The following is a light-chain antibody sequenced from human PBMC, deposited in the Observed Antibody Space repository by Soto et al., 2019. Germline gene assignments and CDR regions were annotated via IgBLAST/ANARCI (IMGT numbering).Light chain of an antibody. J-gene: IGKJ2*01. Sequence: DIQMTQSPASLSASVGDRITISCQASQDISNSLNWYQQKPGQAPKLLIHEVSNLETGVSTRFSGRGSGTDFTLTISSLQPEDIATYFCQQSYTTPHTFGQGTKVDIK. CDR3: QQSYTTPHT. V-gene: IGKV1-33*01. CDR2: EVS. CDR1: QDISNS.